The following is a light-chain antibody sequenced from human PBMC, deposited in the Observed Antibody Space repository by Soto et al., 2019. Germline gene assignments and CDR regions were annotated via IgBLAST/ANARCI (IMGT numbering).Light chain of an antibody. CDR1: SSNIGSNY. V-gene: IGLV1-47*01. J-gene: IGLJ3*02. Sequence: QSAVTQPPSASETPGQRVTISCSGSSSNIGSNYVYWYQQLPGTAPKLLIYRNNQRPSGVPDRFSGSKSGTSASLAISGLRAEDEADYYCAAWDDSLRGVVFGGGTKVTVL. CDR2: RNN. CDR3: AAWDDSLRGVV.